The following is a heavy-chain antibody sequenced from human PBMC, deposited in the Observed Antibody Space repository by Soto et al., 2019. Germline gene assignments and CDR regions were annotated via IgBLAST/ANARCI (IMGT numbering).Heavy chain of an antibody. D-gene: IGHD6-19*01. V-gene: IGHV3-7*03. Sequence: GGSLRLSCAASGFTFSSYWVSWVRQSPGKGLEWVANIKKDGSHKFYVDSGKGRFTMSRDNSNDTLYLQMNSLTAEDTAIYYCVREGSGWYFRGSFDFWGRGTMVTVSS. CDR2: IKKDGSHK. CDR3: VREGSGWYFRGSFDF. CDR1: GFTFSSYW. J-gene: IGHJ3*01.